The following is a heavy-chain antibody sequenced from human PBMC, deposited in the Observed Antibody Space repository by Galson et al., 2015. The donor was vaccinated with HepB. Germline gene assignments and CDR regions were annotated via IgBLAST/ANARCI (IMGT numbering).Heavy chain of an antibody. D-gene: IGHD2-21*01. CDR1: GFTFSSYG. V-gene: IGHV3-30*02. CDR3: ANYGGDSGTYYFDY. J-gene: IGHJ4*02. CDR2: IGYDGSMK. Sequence: SLRLSCAASGFTFSSYGVHWVRQAPGKGLKRVAFIGYDGSMKYYADSVKGRFTISRDNSKNTLYLQMNSLRSEDTAVYYCANYGGDSGTYYFDYWGQGTLVTVSS.